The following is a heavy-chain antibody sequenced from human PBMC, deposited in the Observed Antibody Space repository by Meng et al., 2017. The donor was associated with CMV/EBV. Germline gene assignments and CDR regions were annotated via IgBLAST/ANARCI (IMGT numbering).Heavy chain of an antibody. CDR2: INPKTGGT. J-gene: IGHJ6*02. CDR1: GYAFTDYF. Sequence: ASVKVSCKASGYAFTDYFIHWVRQAPGQGLEWMGWINPKTGGTNYAQNFQGRVTMTRDTSISTAYMELRRLRSDDTAVYYCARVDVTIFGVVIGDGMGVWGQETTVTVSS. CDR3: ARVDVTIFGVVIGDGMGV. D-gene: IGHD3-3*01. V-gene: IGHV1-2*02.